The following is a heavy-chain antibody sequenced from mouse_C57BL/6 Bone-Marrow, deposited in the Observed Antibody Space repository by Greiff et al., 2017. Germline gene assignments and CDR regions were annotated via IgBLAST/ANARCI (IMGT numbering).Heavy chain of an antibody. V-gene: IGHV1-69*01. CDR2: IDPSDSYT. J-gene: IGHJ4*01. CDR3: ARIYYYGSSSYYAMDY. Sequence: QVQLQQSGAELVMPGASVKLSCKASGYTFTSYWMHWVKQRPGQGLEWIGEIDPSDSYTNYNQKFKGKSTLTVDKSSSTAYMQLSSLTSEDSAVYYCARIYYYGSSSYYAMDYWGQGTSVTVSS. CDR1: GYTFTSYW. D-gene: IGHD1-1*01.